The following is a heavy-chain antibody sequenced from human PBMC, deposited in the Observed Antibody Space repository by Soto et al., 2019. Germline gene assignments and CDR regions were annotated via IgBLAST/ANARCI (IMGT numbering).Heavy chain of an antibody. J-gene: IGHJ6*02. CDR2: IIPIFGTA. CDR1: GGTFSSYA. Sequence: GASVKVSCKASGGTFSSYAISWVRQAPGQGLEWMGGIIPIFGTANYAQKFQGRVTITADESTSTAYMELSSLRSEDTAVYYCARDKRPRIIAAAGPYYYYGMDVWGQGTTVP. D-gene: IGHD6-13*01. V-gene: IGHV1-69*13. CDR3: ARDKRPRIIAAAGPYYYYGMDV.